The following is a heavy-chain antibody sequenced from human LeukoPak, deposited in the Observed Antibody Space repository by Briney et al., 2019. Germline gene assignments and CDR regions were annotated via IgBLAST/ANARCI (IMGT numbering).Heavy chain of an antibody. Sequence: GRSLRLSCAASGFTFDDYAMHWVRQAPGKGLEWVSGISWNSGSIGYADSVKGRFTISRDNAKNSLYLQMNSLRAEDTALYYCAKSSLYCSGGSCYFFDYWGQGTLVTVSS. CDR3: AKSSLYCSGGSCYFFDY. CDR2: ISWNSGSI. D-gene: IGHD2-15*01. J-gene: IGHJ4*02. CDR1: GFTFDDYA. V-gene: IGHV3-9*01.